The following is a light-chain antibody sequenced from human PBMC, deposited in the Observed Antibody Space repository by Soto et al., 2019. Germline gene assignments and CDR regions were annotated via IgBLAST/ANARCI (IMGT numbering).Light chain of an antibody. Sequence: EIVLTQSPGTLSLSPGEKATLSCRASESISSNYLAWYQQKPGQPPRLLIYGASSRAAGIPDRFSGSGSGTDFSLTISRLEPEDFAVYYCQQYGSSRTFGQGAKVEV. CDR1: ESISSNY. CDR3: QQYGSSRT. CDR2: GAS. J-gene: IGKJ1*01. V-gene: IGKV3-20*01.